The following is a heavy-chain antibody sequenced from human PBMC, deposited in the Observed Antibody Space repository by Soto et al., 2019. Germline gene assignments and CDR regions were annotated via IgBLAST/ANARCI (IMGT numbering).Heavy chain of an antibody. J-gene: IGHJ6*02. CDR2: IIPIFGTA. Sequence: VKVSCKASGYTFTSYYMHWVRQAPGQGLEWMGGIIPIFGTANYAQKFQGRVTITADESTSTAYMELSSLRSDDTAVYYCASHHGMDVWCQGTTVTVSS. CDR1: GYTFTSYY. CDR3: ASHHGMDV. V-gene: IGHV1-69*13.